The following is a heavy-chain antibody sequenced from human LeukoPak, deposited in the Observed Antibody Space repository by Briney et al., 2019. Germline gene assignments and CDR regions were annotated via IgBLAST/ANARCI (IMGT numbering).Heavy chain of an antibody. Sequence: GASVKVSCKASGYTFTSLDINWVRQAPGQGLEWLGWMNPNWGYTGYAQKFQARVTMTRVTSIDTAYMELSSLRSDDTAVYYCARGITQGFDHWGQGTLVTVSS. D-gene: IGHD1-20*01. V-gene: IGHV1-8*01. J-gene: IGHJ4*02. CDR2: MNPNWGYT. CDR1: GYTFTSLD. CDR3: ARGITQGFDH.